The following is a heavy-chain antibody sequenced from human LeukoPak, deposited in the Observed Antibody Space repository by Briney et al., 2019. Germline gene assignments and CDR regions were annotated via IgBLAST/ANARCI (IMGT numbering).Heavy chain of an antibody. V-gene: IGHV3-23*01. CDR3: AKGGYYDILAGSDY. CDR2: ISGSGGST. D-gene: IGHD3-9*01. CDR1: GFTFSSYA. Sequence: GGSLRLSCAASGFTFSSYAMSWVRQAPGKGLEWVSAISGSGGSTYYADSVKGRFTISRDNSKNTLYLQMNSLRAEDTAVYYCAKGGYYDILAGSDYWGQGTLVTVSS. J-gene: IGHJ4*02.